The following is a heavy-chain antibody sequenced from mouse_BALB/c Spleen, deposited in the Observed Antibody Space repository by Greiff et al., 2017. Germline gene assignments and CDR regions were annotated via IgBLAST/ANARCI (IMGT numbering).Heavy chain of an antibody. Sequence: VQLKESGGGLVKPGGSLKLSCAASGFTFSSYAMSWVRQTPEKRLEWVASISSGGSTYYPDSVKGRFTISRDNARNILYLQMSSLRSEDTAMYYCARVTTVVADYWGQGTTLTVSS. D-gene: IGHD1-1*01. V-gene: IGHV5-6-5*01. CDR3: ARVTTVVADY. CDR1: GFTFSSYA. CDR2: ISSGGST. J-gene: IGHJ2*01.